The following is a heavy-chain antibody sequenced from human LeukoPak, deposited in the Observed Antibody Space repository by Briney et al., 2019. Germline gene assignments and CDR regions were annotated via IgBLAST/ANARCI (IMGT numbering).Heavy chain of an antibody. J-gene: IGHJ6*03. V-gene: IGHV3-43*02. CDR3: AREMAASYMDV. CDR1: GFTFDDYA. Sequence: GGSLRLSCAASGFTFDDYAMHWVRQAPGKGLEWVSLISGDGGSTYYADSVKGRFTISRDNAKNSLYLQMNSLRAEDTAVYYCAREMAASYMDVWGKGTTVTVSS. CDR2: ISGDGGST. D-gene: IGHD2-8*01.